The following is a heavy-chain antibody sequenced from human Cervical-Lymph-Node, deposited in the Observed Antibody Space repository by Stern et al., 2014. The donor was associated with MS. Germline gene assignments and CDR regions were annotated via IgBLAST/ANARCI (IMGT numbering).Heavy chain of an antibody. CDR1: GYTFTYYA. Sequence: VQLVESGAEVKKPGASVNVSCKTSGYTFTYYAISWIRQAPGHGLEWVGWISPYNGNTNFVQKLQGRVAMTTDTSTSTAYMELRSLRSDDTAVYYCARDDDYTRRAIDYWGQGTLVTVSS. J-gene: IGHJ4*02. V-gene: IGHV1-18*01. CDR3: ARDDDYTRRAIDY. D-gene: IGHD4-11*01. CDR2: ISPYNGNT.